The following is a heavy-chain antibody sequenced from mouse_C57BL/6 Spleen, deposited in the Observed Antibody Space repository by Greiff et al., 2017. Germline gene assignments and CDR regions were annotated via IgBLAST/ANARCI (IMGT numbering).Heavy chain of an antibody. V-gene: IGHV6-6*01. Sequence: LQQSGGGLVQPGGSMKLSCAASGFTFSDAWMDWVRQSPEKGLEWVAEIRNKANNHATYYAESVKGRFTISRDDSKSSVYLQMNSLRAEDTGIYYCTSIITTDWYFDVWGIGTTVTVSS. CDR1: GFTFSDAW. CDR3: TSIITTDWYFDV. CDR2: IRNKANNHAT. D-gene: IGHD1-1*01. J-gene: IGHJ1*03.